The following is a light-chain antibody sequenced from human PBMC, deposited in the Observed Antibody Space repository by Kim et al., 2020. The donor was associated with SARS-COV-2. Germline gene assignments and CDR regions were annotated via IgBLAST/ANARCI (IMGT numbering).Light chain of an antibody. V-gene: IGLV7-46*01. J-gene: IGLJ3*02. CDR2: DTN. CDR1: TGAVTSGHY. Sequence: QAVVTQEPSLTVSPGGTVTLTCGSNTGAVTSGHYPYWFQQKPGQAPRTLIFDTNNKYSWTPARFSGSLLGGKAALTLSGAQPDDEADYYCMLCYSDGWVVGGGTQLTVL. CDR3: MLCYSDGWV.